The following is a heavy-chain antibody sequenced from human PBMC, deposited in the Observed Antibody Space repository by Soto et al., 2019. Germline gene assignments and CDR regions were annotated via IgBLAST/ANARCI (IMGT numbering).Heavy chain of an antibody. J-gene: IGHJ6*02. V-gene: IGHV5-51*01. Sequence: GESLKISCKGSGYIFPSYWIGWVRQMPGEGLEWMAIIYPGDSETRYSPSFQGRVTISADKSISTAYLQWSSLKASDTAMYYCARLGFEYDTLTAYYNVHHYYGLDVWGQGTSVTDSS. CDR3: ARLGFEYDTLTAYYNVHHYYGLDV. CDR2: IYPGDSET. D-gene: IGHD3-9*01. CDR1: GYIFPSYW.